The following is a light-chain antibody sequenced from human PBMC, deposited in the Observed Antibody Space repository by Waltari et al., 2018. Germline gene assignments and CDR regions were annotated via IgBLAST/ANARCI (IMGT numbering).Light chain of an antibody. J-gene: IGKJ1*01. CDR2: QVS. Sequence: DIQMTQSPSTLSASVGDRVNITCRASQTITNWVAWYQQKPGKAPELLIYQVSNLQTGVPSRFSGGGSGAEYTLTISSLQADDFATYYCQQYRSYWTFGQGTKVE. V-gene: IGKV1-5*03. CDR1: QTITNW. CDR3: QQYRSYWT.